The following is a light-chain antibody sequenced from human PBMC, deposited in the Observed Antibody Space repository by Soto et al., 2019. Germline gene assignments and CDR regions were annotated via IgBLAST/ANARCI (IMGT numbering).Light chain of an antibody. V-gene: IGKV3-11*01. Sequence: EIMLTQSPATLSLSPGERATLSCRASASVTNYLAWYQQNPGQAPRLLIYDTSIRATGIPARFSGSGSGTDFTLTISSLEPEDFAVYYCQQRNSWPPTFTFGQGTRLEIK. J-gene: IGKJ5*01. CDR2: DTS. CDR1: ASVTNY. CDR3: QQRNSWPPTFT.